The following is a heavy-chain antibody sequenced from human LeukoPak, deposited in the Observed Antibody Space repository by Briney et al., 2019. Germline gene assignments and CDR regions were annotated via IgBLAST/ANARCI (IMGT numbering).Heavy chain of an antibody. Sequence: GGSLRLSCAASGFTFSTYPMHWVRQAPGQGLEWVAVISYDGSNKYCADSVKGRFTISRDNSKNTLYLQMNSLRAEDTAVYYCAKEGPIVVFDYWGQGTLVTVSS. CDR3: AKEGPIVVFDY. J-gene: IGHJ4*02. CDR1: GFTFSTYP. CDR2: ISYDGSNK. V-gene: IGHV3-30*18. D-gene: IGHD2-15*01.